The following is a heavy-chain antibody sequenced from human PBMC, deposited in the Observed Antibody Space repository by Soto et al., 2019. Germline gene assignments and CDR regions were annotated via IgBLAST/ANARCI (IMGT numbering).Heavy chain of an antibody. D-gene: IGHD2-2*02. CDR1: GYNFNNYW. V-gene: IGHV5-10-1*03. Sequence: EVQLVQSGAEVKKPGESLRISCKGSGYNFNNYWITWVRHVPGKGLEWVGRLHPSDSLTNYSPSFQGHVTISVDKSFSTASLQWTSLQASDTAIYYCARLGTISPLDHWGQGTLVTVS. CDR2: LHPSDSLT. J-gene: IGHJ4*02. CDR3: ARLGTISPLDH.